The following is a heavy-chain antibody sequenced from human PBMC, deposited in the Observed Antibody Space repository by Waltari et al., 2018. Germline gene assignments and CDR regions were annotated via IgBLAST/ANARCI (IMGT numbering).Heavy chain of an antibody. D-gene: IGHD2-2*01. J-gene: IGHJ6*03. V-gene: IGHV4-4*07. CDR1: GGSISSYY. CDR3: ARGSEYCSSTSCYGNYYMDV. Sequence: QVQLQESGPGLVKPSETLSLTCTVSGGSISSYYWSWIRQPAGKGLEWIGRIYTSGSTNYNPALKTRGTMSVDTSKNQFSLKLSFVTAADTAVYYCARGSEYCSSTSCYGNYYMDVWGKGTTVTVS. CDR2: IYTSGST.